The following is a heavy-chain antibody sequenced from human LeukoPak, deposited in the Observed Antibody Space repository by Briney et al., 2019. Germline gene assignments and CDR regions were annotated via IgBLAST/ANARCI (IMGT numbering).Heavy chain of an antibody. J-gene: IGHJ4*02. Sequence: PSETLSLTCTVSGGSITSYYWRWIRQPPGKGLEWIGYIYYIGSTNYSPSLKSRVTISVDTSKNQFSLKLSSVTAADTAVYYCARLRSDGYNSADYWGQGTLVTVSS. D-gene: IGHD5-24*01. CDR2: IYYIGST. CDR1: GGSITSYY. CDR3: ARLRSDGYNSADY. V-gene: IGHV4-59*08.